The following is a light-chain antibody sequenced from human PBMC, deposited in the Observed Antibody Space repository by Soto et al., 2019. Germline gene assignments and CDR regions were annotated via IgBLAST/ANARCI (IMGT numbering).Light chain of an antibody. J-gene: IGLJ1*01. V-gene: IGLV2-14*01. CDR3: SSYTTANTYV. CDR2: EVS. Sequence: QSALTQPASVSGSPGQSITISCAGSSGDVGGYEYVSWYQHHPGKAPKLMIYEVSNRPSGVSHRFSGSKSGNTASLTISGLQAEDEADYYCSSYTTANTYVFGTGTKV. CDR1: SGDVGGYEY.